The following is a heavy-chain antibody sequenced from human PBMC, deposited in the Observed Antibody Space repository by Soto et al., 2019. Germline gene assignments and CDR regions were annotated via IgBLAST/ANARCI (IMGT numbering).Heavy chain of an antibody. V-gene: IGHV4-4*02. Sequence: QVQLQESGPGLVNPSGTLSLTCAVSGGSISSSNWWSWVRQPPGKGLEWIGEIYHSGSTNYNPSLKSRVTISVDKSKNQFSLKLSSVTAADTAVYYCASRPHGYSGYGPNYYGMDVWGQGTTVTVSS. CDR3: ASRPHGYSGYGPNYYGMDV. J-gene: IGHJ6*02. D-gene: IGHD5-12*01. CDR2: IYHSGST. CDR1: GGSISSSNW.